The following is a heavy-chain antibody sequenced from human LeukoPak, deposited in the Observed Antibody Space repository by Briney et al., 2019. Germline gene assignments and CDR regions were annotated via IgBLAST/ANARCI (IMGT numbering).Heavy chain of an antibody. CDR1: GGTFSSYA. J-gene: IGHJ6*03. V-gene: IGHV1-69*05. Sequence: SVKVSCKASGGTFSSYAISWVRQAPGQGLEWMGGIIPIFGTANYAQKFQGRVTITTDESTSTAYMELRSLRSDDTAVYYCARGTTVSKVGLYYMDVWGKGTTVTVSS. CDR3: ARGTTVSKVGLYYMDV. CDR2: IIPIFGTA. D-gene: IGHD4-17*01.